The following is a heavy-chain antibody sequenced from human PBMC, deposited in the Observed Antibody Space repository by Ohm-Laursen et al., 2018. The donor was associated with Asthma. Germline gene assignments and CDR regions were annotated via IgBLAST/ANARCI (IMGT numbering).Heavy chain of an antibody. CDR1: GFTFSSYG. D-gene: IGHD4-17*01. Sequence: SLKLSCAASGFTFSSYGMHWVRQAPGKGLEWVSAISGSGGSTYYADSVKGRFTISRDNSKNTLYLQMNSLRAEDTAVYYCAKDDPTVTTPFDYWGQGTLVTVSS. V-gene: IGHV3-23*01. CDR2: ISGSGGST. J-gene: IGHJ4*02. CDR3: AKDDPTVTTPFDY.